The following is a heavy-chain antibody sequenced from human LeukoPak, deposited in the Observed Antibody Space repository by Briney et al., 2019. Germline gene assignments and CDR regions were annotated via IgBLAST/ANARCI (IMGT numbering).Heavy chain of an antibody. D-gene: IGHD3-10*01. J-gene: IGHJ4*02. CDR1: GGSISSYF. V-gene: IGHV4-59*01. CDR3: ARGHPGLGYCDY. CDR2: IYDSGST. Sequence: PSETLSLTCTVSGGSISSYFWTWIRQPPGKGLEWIGYIYDSGSTNYNPSLQSRVAISVDTSKNQFSLKLSSVTAADTAVYYCARGHPGLGYCDYWGQGTLVTISS.